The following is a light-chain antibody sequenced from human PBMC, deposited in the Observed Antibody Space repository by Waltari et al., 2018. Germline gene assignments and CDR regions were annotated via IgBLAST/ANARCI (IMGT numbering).Light chain of an antibody. CDR2: DAS. J-gene: IGKJ1*01. CDR1: QSVSKY. CDR3: QKYVSLPPT. Sequence: VLTQSPGTLSFSRGERANHSCRASQSVSKYLAWYQQKPGQAPRLLIYDASTRATGIPDRFSGSGSGTDFSLTISRLEPEDFAQYYCQKYVSLPPTFGQGTKVEIK. V-gene: IGKV3-20*01.